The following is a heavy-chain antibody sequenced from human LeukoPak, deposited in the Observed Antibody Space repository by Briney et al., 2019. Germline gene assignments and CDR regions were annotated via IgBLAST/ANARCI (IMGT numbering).Heavy chain of an antibody. CDR1: ELTFSSYG. J-gene: IGHJ4*02. CDR3: AKKGYSNGWRDSYYFDC. D-gene: IGHD6-19*01. CDR2: IRSDGSNK. V-gene: IGHV3-30*02. Sequence: PGGSLRLSCSASELTFSSYGMHWVRQAPGKGLEWVAFIRSDGSNKYYADSVKGRFTISRDNSKLYLRMNSLRAEDTAVYYCAKKGYSNGWRDSYYFDCWGQGTLVTVSS.